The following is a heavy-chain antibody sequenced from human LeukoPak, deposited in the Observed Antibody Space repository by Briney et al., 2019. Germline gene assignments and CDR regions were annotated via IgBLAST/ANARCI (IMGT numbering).Heavy chain of an antibody. CDR1: GGSFSGYY. V-gene: IGHV4-34*01. CDR3: ARLPVFDY. J-gene: IGHJ4*02. CDR2: INHSGST. Sequence: SETLSLTCAVYGGSFSGYYWSWIRQPPGKGLEWIGEINHSGSTNYNPSLKSRVTISVDTSKNQFSLKLSSVTAADTAVYYCARLPVFDYWGQGTLVTVSS. D-gene: IGHD1-14*01.